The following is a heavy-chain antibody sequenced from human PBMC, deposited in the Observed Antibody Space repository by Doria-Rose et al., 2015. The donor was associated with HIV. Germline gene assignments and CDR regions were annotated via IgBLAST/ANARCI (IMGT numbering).Heavy chain of an antibody. V-gene: IGHV2-26*01. CDR1: GVSLSSPGMG. CDR3: ARIKSSRWYHKYYIDF. CDR2: TFSDDER. Sequence: SGPVLVKPTETLTLTCTVSGVSLSSPGMGVSWIRQPPGKALEWLANTFSDDERSYKTSLKSRLTISRGTSKSQVVLTMTDMDPVDTATYYCARIKSSRWYHKYYIDFWGQGTLVIVSA. D-gene: IGHD6-13*01. J-gene: IGHJ4*02.